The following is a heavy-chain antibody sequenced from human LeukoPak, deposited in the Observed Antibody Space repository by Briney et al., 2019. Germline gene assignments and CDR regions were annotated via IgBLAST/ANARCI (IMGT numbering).Heavy chain of an antibody. CDR3: AKDGTAEDIVVVPAATSHYYYYMDV. CDR1: GFTFSSYG. Sequence: GGSLRLSCAASGFTFSSYGMHWVRQAPGKGLDWVAFIRYDGSNKYYADSVRGRFTISRDNSKNTLYLQMNSLRAEDTAVYYCAKDGTAEDIVVVPAATSHYYYYMDVWGKGTTVTVSS. V-gene: IGHV3-30*02. D-gene: IGHD2-2*01. CDR2: IRYDGSNK. J-gene: IGHJ6*03.